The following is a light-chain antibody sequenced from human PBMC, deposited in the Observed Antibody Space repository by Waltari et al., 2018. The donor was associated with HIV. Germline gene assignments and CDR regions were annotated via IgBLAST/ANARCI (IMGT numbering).Light chain of an antibody. V-gene: IGKV3-15*01. CDR3: QQYDNWPLT. CDR1: QSVGRN. Sequence: EILMTQSPATLSVSPGERSHLSCRASQSVGRNLAWYQQKPGQAPRLLIYGASTRATGVPATFSGSGSGTEFTLTISSLQSGDFAVYHCQQYDNWPLTFGGGTKVEI. J-gene: IGKJ4*01. CDR2: GAS.